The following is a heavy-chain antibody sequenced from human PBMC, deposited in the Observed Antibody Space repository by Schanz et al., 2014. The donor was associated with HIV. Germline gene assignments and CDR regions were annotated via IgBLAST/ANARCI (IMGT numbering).Heavy chain of an antibody. V-gene: IGHV4-31*03. D-gene: IGHD3-10*01. CDR1: GGSISSRDFY. J-gene: IGHJ4*02. Sequence: QVQLQESGPGLVKPSQTLSLTCTVSGGSISSRDFYWNWIRQHPGKGLEWIGYIFYSGNTHYNPSLKSRVTISVDTSKNQFSLTLTSVTSADTAVYYCARESGSGSYSFPDYWGQGILVTVSS. CDR3: ARESGSGSYSFPDY. CDR2: IFYSGNT.